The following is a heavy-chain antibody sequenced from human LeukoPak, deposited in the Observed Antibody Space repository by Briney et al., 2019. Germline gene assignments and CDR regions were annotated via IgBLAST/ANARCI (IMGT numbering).Heavy chain of an antibody. D-gene: IGHD3-3*01. CDR2: INHSGST. Sequence: PSETLSLTCAVYGGSFSGYYWSWIRQPPGKGLEWIGEINHSGSTNYNPSLKSRVTISVDTSENQFSLKLSSVTAADTAVYYCARGGLITIFGVVTYNWFDPWGQGTLVTVSS. J-gene: IGHJ5*02. V-gene: IGHV4-34*01. CDR3: ARGGLITIFGVVTYNWFDP. CDR1: GGSFSGYY.